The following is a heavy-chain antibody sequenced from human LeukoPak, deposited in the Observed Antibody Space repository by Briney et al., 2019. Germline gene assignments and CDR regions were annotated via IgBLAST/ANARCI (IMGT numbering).Heavy chain of an antibody. Sequence: ASVKVYCKASGYTFTGYYMHWVRQAPGQGLEWMGWINPNSGGTNYAQKFQGRVTMTRDTSISTAYMELSRLRSDDTAVYYCARRDYYGSGSYYSHNWFDPWGQGTLVTVSS. CDR2: INPNSGGT. V-gene: IGHV1-2*02. J-gene: IGHJ5*02. CDR3: ARRDYYGSGSYYSHNWFDP. CDR1: GYTFTGYY. D-gene: IGHD3-10*01.